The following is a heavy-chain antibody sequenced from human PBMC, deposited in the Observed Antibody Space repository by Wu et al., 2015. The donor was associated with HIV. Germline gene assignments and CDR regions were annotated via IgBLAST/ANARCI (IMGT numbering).Heavy chain of an antibody. CDR3: VVATISAFDY. J-gene: IGHJ3*02. CDR1: GYTFIGYY. D-gene: IGHD5-24*01. V-gene: IGHV1-2*02. CDR2: INPNSGDT. Sequence: QVQLVQSGAEMKKPGASVKVSCKASGYTFIGYYLHWVRRAPGQGLEWMGWINPNSGDTDYAQNFQGRVTMTRDTSISTAYMELSRLRSDDTAVYFCVVATISAFDYLGPWDNGHRLF.